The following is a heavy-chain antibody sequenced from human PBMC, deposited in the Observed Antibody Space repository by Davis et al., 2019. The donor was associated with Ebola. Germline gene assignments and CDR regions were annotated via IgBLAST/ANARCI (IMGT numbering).Heavy chain of an antibody. Sequence: GGSLRLSCAASGFTFSDYYMSWIRQAPGKGLEWVSYISSSSSYTNYADSVKGRFTISRDNSKNTLYLQMGSLRAEDMAVYYCARADEGSGGSWMDYWGQGTLVTVSS. J-gene: IGHJ4*02. D-gene: IGHD2-15*01. CDR3: ARADEGSGGSWMDY. CDR2: ISSSSSYT. V-gene: IGHV3-11*06. CDR1: GFTFSDYY.